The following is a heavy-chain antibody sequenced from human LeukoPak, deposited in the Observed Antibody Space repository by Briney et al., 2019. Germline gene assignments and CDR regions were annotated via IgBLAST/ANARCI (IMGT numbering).Heavy chain of an antibody. Sequence: GASVKVSCKASGHPFTSYYMHWVRQAPGQGLEWMGIINPSGGSTSYAQKFQGRVTMTRDTSTSTVYMELSSLRSEDTAVYYCAREVDGYYDSSGFDYWGQGTLVTVSS. CDR3: AREVDGYYDSSGFDY. J-gene: IGHJ4*02. CDR1: GHPFTSYY. CDR2: INPSGGST. V-gene: IGHV1-46*01. D-gene: IGHD3-22*01.